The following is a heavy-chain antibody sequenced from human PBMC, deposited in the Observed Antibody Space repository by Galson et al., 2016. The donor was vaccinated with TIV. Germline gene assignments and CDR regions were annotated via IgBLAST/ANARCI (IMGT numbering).Heavy chain of an antibody. V-gene: IGHV4-31*03. CDR1: GGSISNGGYY. D-gene: IGHD1-26*01. J-gene: IGHJ1*01. CDR2: IYDSGST. CDR3: ARWAESGSYYDYFQH. Sequence: TLSLTCNVSGGSISNGGYYWSWIRQHPGKALEWIGNIYDSGSTHYNPSLQSRATISVDTSQNHFSLKLTSVTAADTAVYYCARWAESGSYYDYFQHWGQGTLVTVSS.